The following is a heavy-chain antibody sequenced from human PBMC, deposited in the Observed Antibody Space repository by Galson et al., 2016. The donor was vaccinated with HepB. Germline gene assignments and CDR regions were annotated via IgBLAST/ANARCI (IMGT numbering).Heavy chain of an antibody. Sequence: SVKVSCKASGHNFNTYYVHWVRQAPGQGLEWMGLITPNGGSTTYAQKFQGRVTMTGDTSTSTVFMELSSLRSEDTAMYYCARALTGYPGGFDYWGQGTLVTISS. CDR3: ARALTGYPGGFDY. D-gene: IGHD3-9*01. J-gene: IGHJ4*02. CDR1: GHNFNTYY. CDR2: ITPNGGST. V-gene: IGHV1-46*02.